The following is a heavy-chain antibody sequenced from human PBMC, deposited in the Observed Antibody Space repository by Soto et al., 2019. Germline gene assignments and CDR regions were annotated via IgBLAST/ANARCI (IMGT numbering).Heavy chain of an antibody. CDR1: GGSISSYY. Sequence: QVQLQESGPGLVKPSETLSLTCTVSGGSISSYYWSWIRQPPGKGLEWIGYIYYSGSTNYNPSLKSRLTISVDTSKKQFSLKLSSVTAADTAVYYCAASLYYYGSGSYNWFDPWGQGTLVTVSS. D-gene: IGHD3-10*01. V-gene: IGHV4-59*01. CDR2: IYYSGST. J-gene: IGHJ5*02. CDR3: AASLYYYGSGSYNWFDP.